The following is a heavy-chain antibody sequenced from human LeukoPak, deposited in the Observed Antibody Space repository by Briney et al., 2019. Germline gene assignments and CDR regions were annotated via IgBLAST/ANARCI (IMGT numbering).Heavy chain of an antibody. CDR3: AKRPIYGSGSYYSDY. CDR1: GFTFSSYA. J-gene: IGHJ4*02. CDR2: ISGSGGSK. D-gene: IGHD3-10*01. V-gene: IGHV3-23*01. Sequence: GGSLRLSCAASGFTFSSYAMSWVRQAPGKGLEWVSGISGSGGSKYFADSVKGRFTISRDNSKNTLYLQMNSLRAEDTAVYYCAKRPIYGSGSYYSDYWGQGTLVTVSS.